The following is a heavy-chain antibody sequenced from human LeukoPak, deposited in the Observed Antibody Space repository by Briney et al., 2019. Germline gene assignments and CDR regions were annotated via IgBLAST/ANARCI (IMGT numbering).Heavy chain of an antibody. CDR3: AKKGVSPSYYFDY. CDR1: GFTFSSYW. CDR2: ISGSGGST. V-gene: IGHV3-23*01. D-gene: IGHD3-10*01. J-gene: IGHJ4*02. Sequence: GGSLRLSCAASGFTFSSYWMHWVRQAPGKGLEWVSAISGSGGSTYYADSVKGRFTISRDNSKNTLYLQMNSLRAEDTAVYYCAKKGVSPSYYFDYWGQGTLVTVSS.